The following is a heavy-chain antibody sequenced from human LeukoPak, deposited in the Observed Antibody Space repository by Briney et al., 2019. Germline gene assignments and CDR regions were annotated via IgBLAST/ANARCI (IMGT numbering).Heavy chain of an antibody. J-gene: IGHJ4*02. Sequence: PSETLSLTCTVSGGSISSGSYYWSWIRQPPGKGLEWIGYIYYSGSTNYNPSLKSRVTISVDTSKNQFSLKLSSVTAADTAVYYCASTIAVAGILLNWGQGTLVTVSS. CDR1: GGSISSGSYY. CDR2: IYYSGST. V-gene: IGHV4-61*01. CDR3: ASTIAVAGILLN. D-gene: IGHD6-19*01.